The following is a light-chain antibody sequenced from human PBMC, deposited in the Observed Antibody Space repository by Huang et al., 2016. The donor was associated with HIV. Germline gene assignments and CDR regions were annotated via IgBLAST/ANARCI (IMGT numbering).Light chain of an antibody. J-gene: IGKJ4*01. CDR3: QQYVSSPPLT. CDR1: QTISNNF. CDR2: GAS. Sequence: EIVLTQSPGTLSLSPGDRATLSCRASQTISNNFLAWFQQKPGQAPILLIYGASSRATGIPDRFNGSGSGTDFTLTVSGLEPEDVAVYYCQQYVSSPPLTFGGGTKVEIK. V-gene: IGKV3-20*01.